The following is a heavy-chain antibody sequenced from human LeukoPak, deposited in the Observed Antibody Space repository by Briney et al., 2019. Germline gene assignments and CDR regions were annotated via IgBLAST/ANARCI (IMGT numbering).Heavy chain of an antibody. V-gene: IGHV3-49*03. CDR1: GFTFGDYL. CDR2: ICGGTT. CDR3: SRGSGWLSAY. Sequence: GGALRLSCTASGFTFGDYLMSWFRQAPGKGREGIGCICGGTTEYAASVKGRFTISRDDSTSLAYLQINSLTTEDTAVYYCSRGSGWLSAYWGQGTLVTVSS. J-gene: IGHJ4*02. D-gene: IGHD6-19*01.